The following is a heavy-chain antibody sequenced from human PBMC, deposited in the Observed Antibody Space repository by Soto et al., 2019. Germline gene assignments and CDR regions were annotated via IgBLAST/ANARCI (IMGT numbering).Heavy chain of an antibody. J-gene: IGHJ6*02. CDR2: IKGDGSST. CDR1: GFTFSTYW. V-gene: IGHV3-74*01. Sequence: GGSLRLSSAASGFTFSTYWMHWVRQAPGTGLEWVSRIKGDGSSTSYADSVKGRFTISRDNAKNTLYLQMNSLGAEDTAVYWCARGIRNYYGVDVWGQGTTVTVSS. CDR3: ARGIRNYYGVDV.